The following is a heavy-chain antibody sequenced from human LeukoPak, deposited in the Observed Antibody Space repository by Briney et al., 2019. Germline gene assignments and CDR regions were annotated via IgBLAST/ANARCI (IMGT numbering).Heavy chain of an antibody. J-gene: IGHJ4*02. Sequence: ASVTVSCKASGYTFTGYYMHWVRQAPGQGLEWMGWINPNSGGTNYAQKFQGRVTMTRDTSISAAYMELSRLTFDDTAMYYCARVSYTGTYTYDYWGQGTLVTVSS. D-gene: IGHD1-26*01. CDR1: GYTFTGYY. CDR3: ARVSYTGTYTYDY. CDR2: INPNSGGT. V-gene: IGHV1-2*02.